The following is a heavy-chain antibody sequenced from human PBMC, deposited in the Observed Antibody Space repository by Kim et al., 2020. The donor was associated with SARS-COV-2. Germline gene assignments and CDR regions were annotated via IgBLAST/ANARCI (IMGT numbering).Heavy chain of an antibody. CDR1: GFMFSSYH. D-gene: IGHD2-15*01. Sequence: GGSLRLSCAASGFMFSSYHMHWVRQAPGKGLEWVAVISYDGSNKYYADSVKGRFTISRDNSKNTLSLQMNSLRAEDTAVYYCARETGIVVVVDAIDYWGQGTLVTVSS. CDR3: ARETGIVVVVDAIDY. CDR2: ISYDGSNK. V-gene: IGHV3-30-3*01. J-gene: IGHJ4*02.